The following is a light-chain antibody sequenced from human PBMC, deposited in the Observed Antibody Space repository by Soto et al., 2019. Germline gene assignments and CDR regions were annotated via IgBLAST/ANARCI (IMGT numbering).Light chain of an antibody. Sequence: EIVLTQSPGTLSLSPGERATLSCRASQSVSSSYLAWYQQKPGQAPRLLIYGASSRATGIPDRFSGSGYGTVFTLTISRLEPEDFSVYYCQQYGSSPYTFGQGTNLEIK. V-gene: IGKV3-20*01. CDR3: QQYGSSPYT. J-gene: IGKJ2*01. CDR1: QSVSSSY. CDR2: GAS.